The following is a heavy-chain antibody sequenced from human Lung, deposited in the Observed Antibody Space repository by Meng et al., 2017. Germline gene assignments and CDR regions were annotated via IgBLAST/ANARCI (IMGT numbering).Heavy chain of an antibody. D-gene: IGHD3-10*01. CDR2: LGAHDGDT. J-gene: IGHJ4*02. Sequence: VQPVQSGPEVKKPGAAAKVSCKASDYTFTGYGVSWVRQAPGQGLEWMAWLGAHDGDTSHAPKFQGRVTVSADRPTATAYMELRSLRSDDTAVYYCARGTPGRSYSDYWGQGTLVTVSS. CDR1: DYTFTGYG. CDR3: ARGTPGRSYSDY. V-gene: IGHV1-18*01.